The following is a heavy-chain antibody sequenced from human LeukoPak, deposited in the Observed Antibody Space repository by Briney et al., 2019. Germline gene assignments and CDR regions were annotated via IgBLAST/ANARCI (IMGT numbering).Heavy chain of an antibody. J-gene: IGHJ4*02. CDR3: GGDPGGGPTTGY. CDR1: GVTVSNNY. D-gene: IGHD1-26*01. CDR2: MYSTGIT. V-gene: IGHV3-66*03. Sequence: GGSLRLSCAASGVTVSNNYISWVRQAPGKGLEWVSVMYSTGITQYGDSVRGRFTISRDNSKSTVYLQMNSLKPEDTAVYYCGGDPGGGPTTGYWGQGTLVTVSS.